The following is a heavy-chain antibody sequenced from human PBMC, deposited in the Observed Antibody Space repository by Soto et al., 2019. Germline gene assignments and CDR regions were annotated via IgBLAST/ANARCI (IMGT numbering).Heavy chain of an antibody. J-gene: IGHJ4*02. D-gene: IGHD3-10*01. CDR2: IYYSGST. CDR3: AREPRSRNYFDY. CDR1: GGSISSGGYY. Sequence: QVQLQESGPGLVKPSQTLSLTCTVSGGSISSGGYYWSWIRQHPGKGVEWIGYIYYSGSTYYNPSLKRRVTISVDTSKNQFPLKLSSVTAAATAVYYCAREPRSRNYFDYWGQGTLVTVSS. V-gene: IGHV4-31*03.